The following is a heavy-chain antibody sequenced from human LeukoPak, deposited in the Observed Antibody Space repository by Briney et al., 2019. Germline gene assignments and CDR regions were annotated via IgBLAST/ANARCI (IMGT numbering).Heavy chain of an antibody. CDR2: ISWDGGST. CDR3: AKALVSGNWYFDL. J-gene: IGHJ2*01. Sequence: PGGSLRLSCAASGFTFDDYTMHWVRQAPGKGLEWVSLISWDGGSTYYADSVKGRFTISRDNSKNSLYLQMNSLRTEDTASYYCAKALVSGNWYFDLWGRGTLVTVSS. V-gene: IGHV3-43*01. D-gene: IGHD1-14*01. CDR1: GFTFDDYT.